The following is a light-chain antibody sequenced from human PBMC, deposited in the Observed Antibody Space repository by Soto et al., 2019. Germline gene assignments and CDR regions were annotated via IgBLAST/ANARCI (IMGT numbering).Light chain of an antibody. J-gene: IGLJ2*01. Sequence: QSVLTQPASVSGSPGQSITISCTGTSSDIGAYNYVSWYQQNPGKAPKLIIFEVTHRPSGISNRFSGSKSGYTASLIISGLQTEDEADYYCSSYTTPSTRLFGGGTKLTVL. CDR3: SSYTTPSTRL. V-gene: IGLV2-14*01. CDR2: EVT. CDR1: SSDIGAYNY.